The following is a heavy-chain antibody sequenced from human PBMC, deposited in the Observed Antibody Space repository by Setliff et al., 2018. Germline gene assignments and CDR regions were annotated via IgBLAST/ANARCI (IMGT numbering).Heavy chain of an antibody. CDR1: GFTFRGFA. CDR2: IRYGGTND. V-gene: IGHV3-30*02. CDR3: ANNYYDTTMGYYFDY. J-gene: IGHJ4*02. D-gene: IGHD3-22*01. Sequence: HPGGSLRLSCAASGFTFRGFAMHWLRQAPGKGLEWVAFIRYGGTNDLYADSVKGRFTISRDNSKNTLYLQMSSLRAEDTAIYYCANNYYDTTMGYYFDYWGQGTQVTVSS.